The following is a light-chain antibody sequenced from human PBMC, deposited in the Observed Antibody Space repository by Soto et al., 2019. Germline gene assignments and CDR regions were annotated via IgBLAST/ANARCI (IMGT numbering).Light chain of an antibody. CDR1: QSVSSY. CDR2: DAS. CDR3: QQHSNWPPIP. V-gene: IGKV3-11*01. Sequence: EMLLTHSPATLSLSPGYRGSTSCRSSQSVSSYLAWYQKKPGQAHTLIIYDASTRATGIPDRFSGSGSGTDFTPPIRRLETDDLAVYDGQQHSNWPPIPVGPRTRLEIK. J-gene: IGKJ5*01.